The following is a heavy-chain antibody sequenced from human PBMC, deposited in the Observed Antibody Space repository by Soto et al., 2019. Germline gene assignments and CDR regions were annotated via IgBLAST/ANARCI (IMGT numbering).Heavy chain of an antibody. CDR3: ARDLLRQQLVRGY. CDR2: IKQDGSEK. CDR1: GFTFSSYW. V-gene: IGHV3-7*03. D-gene: IGHD6-13*01. Sequence: EVQLVESGGGLVQPGGSLRLSCAASGFTFSSYWMSWVRQAPGKGLEWVANIKQDGSEKYYVDSVKGRFTISRDNAKNSLYLQMNSLRAEDTAVYYCARDLLRQQLVRGYWGQGTLVTVSS. J-gene: IGHJ4*02.